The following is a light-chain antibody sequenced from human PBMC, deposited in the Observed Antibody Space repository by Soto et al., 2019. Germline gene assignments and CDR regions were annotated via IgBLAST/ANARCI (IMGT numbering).Light chain of an antibody. CDR3: QHRHSYPIT. Sequence: DIQLTQSPSFLSASVGDRVTITCRASQGIYNFLAWYQQKPGKAPKLLIHTASTLQSGVPSRFSGSGSGTEVTLTISSLQPEDFATYYCQHRHSYPITFGQGTRLEIK. CDR2: TAS. J-gene: IGKJ5*01. V-gene: IGKV1-9*01. CDR1: QGIYNF.